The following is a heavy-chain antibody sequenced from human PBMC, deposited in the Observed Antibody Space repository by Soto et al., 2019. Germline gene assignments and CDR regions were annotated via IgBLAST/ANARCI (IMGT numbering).Heavy chain of an antibody. Sequence: ASVKVSCKASGYTFTSNAMHWVRQAPGQRLEWMGWINAGNGNTKYSQKFQGRVTITRDTSASTAYMELSSLRSEDTAVYYCARVLGVGRDWFDPWGQGTLVTVSS. V-gene: IGHV1-3*01. CDR1: GYTFTSNA. CDR3: ARVLGVGRDWFDP. J-gene: IGHJ5*02. D-gene: IGHD3-16*01. CDR2: INAGNGNT.